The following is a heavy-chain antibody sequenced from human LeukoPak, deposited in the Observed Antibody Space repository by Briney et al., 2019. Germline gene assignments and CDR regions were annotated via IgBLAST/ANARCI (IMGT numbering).Heavy chain of an antibody. CDR1: GFTFSSYA. CDR2: ISSNGGST. Sequence: GGSLRLSCAASGFTFSSYAMHWVRQAPGKGLEYVSAISSNGGSTYYANSVKGRFTISRDNSKNTLYLQMGSLRAEDMAVYYCAREGEGAGFDYWGQGTLVSVSS. V-gene: IGHV3-64*01. D-gene: IGHD3-16*01. J-gene: IGHJ4*02. CDR3: AREGEGAGFDY.